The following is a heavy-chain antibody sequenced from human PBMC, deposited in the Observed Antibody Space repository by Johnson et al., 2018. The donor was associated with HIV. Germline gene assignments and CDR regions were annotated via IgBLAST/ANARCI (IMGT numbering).Heavy chain of an antibody. CDR2: ISYDGSDK. CDR3: VRGWVGATLRAFDI. V-gene: IGHV3-30*19. J-gene: IGHJ3*02. Sequence: QVQLVESGGGVVQPGGSLRLSCAASGLTFSSYSMHWVRQAPGKGLEWVAVISYDGSDKYYADSVKGRFPISRDSSKNSLYLQMNSLTTEDTALYCWVRGWVGATLRAFDIWGQGTMVTVSS. CDR1: GLTFSSYS. D-gene: IGHD1-26*01.